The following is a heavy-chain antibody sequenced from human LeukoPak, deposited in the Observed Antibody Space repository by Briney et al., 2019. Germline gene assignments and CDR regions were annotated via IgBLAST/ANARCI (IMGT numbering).Heavy chain of an antibody. CDR3: GEGGGLAVSHA. CDR2: IHYTGRT. D-gene: IGHD3-16*01. Sequence: SETLSLTCTVSGGSISGSDNYWGWVRQPPGKGLEWIGSIHYTGRTYYNPSLESRLTISVDTSKNQFSLNLYSVTATDTAVYFCGEGGGLAVSHAWGPGTLVTVSS. V-gene: IGHV4-39*01. CDR1: GGSISGSDNY. J-gene: IGHJ4*02.